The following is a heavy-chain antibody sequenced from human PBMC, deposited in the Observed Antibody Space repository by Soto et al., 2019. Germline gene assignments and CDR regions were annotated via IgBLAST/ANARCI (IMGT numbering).Heavy chain of an antibody. CDR2: ISANNGNT. CDR3: ARDSSSSWPEYFQH. J-gene: IGHJ1*01. D-gene: IGHD6-13*01. V-gene: IGHV1-18*01. Sequence: GASVKVSCKASGYTFTSYGISWVRQALGQGLEWMGWISANNGNTNYAQKLQGRVTMTTDTSTSTAYMELRSLRAEDTAVYYCARDSSSSWPEYFQHWGQGTLVTVSS. CDR1: GYTFTSYG.